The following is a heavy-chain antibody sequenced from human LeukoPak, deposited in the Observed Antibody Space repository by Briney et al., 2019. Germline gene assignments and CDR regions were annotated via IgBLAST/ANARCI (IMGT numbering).Heavy chain of an antibody. CDR1: GGTFSSYA. D-gene: IGHD3-22*01. Sequence: SVKVSCKASGGTFSSYAISWVRQAPGQGLEWMGGIIPIFGTANYAQKFQGRVTITADKSTSTAYMELSSLRSEDTAVYYCARDVQGRYYDSSGYYNYWGQGTLVTVSS. J-gene: IGHJ4*02. V-gene: IGHV1-69*06. CDR2: IIPIFGTA. CDR3: ARDVQGRYYDSSGYYNY.